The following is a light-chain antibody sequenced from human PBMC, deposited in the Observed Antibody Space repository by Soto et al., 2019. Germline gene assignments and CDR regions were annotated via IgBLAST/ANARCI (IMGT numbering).Light chain of an antibody. CDR3: CSYAGSRTFT. J-gene: IGLJ2*01. Sequence: QSALAQPAAVSGCPGQSITISCAGGGSDIGANNLVSWYQQHPGTVPRLLIFEVTKRPTGISSRFSGSKSGNTASLTISGLRAEDEADYHCCSYAGSRTFTFGGGTQLTVL. V-gene: IGLV2-23*02. CDR1: GSDIGANNL. CDR2: EVT.